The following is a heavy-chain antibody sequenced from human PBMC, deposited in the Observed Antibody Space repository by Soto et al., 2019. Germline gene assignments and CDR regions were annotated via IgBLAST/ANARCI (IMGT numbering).Heavy chain of an antibody. Sequence: PLETLSLTCAFSGCSISSGGYSWSWIRQPPGKGLEWIGYISHSGSTYYNPSLKSRVTISVDRSKNQFSLKLSSVTAADTAVYYCARGGLLPDYWGQGTLVTVPQ. J-gene: IGHJ4*02. V-gene: IGHV4-30-2*01. D-gene: IGHD6-19*01. CDR1: GCSISSGGYS. CDR2: ISHSGST. CDR3: ARGGLLPDY.